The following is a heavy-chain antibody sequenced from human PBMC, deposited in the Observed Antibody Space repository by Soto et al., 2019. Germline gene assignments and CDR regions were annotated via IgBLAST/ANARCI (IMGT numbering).Heavy chain of an antibody. CDR1: GFTFSSYA. J-gene: IGHJ4*02. Sequence: PGGSLRLSCAASGFTFSSYAMSWVRQAPGKGLEWVSTMTNTGGATYYADSVKGRFTISRDNSNHTLFLQMNSLRAEDTAVYYCAKEAPDWNYIDYWGQGTLVTVSS. V-gene: IGHV3-23*01. CDR2: MTNTGGAT. CDR3: AKEAPDWNYIDY. D-gene: IGHD3-9*01.